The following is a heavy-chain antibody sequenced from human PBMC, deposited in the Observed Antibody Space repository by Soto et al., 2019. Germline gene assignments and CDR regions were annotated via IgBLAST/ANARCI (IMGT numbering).Heavy chain of an antibody. CDR1: GASVSSGGFY. CDR2: IFYTGSV. CDR3: ARRRSGAYWFDP. J-gene: IGHJ5*01. Sequence: SETLSLTCVVSGASVSSGGFYWGWVRQSPGKGLEWIASIFYTGSVHSNPALESRVTMSVDTSKNQCSLSLASVTASDTAVYFCARRRSGAYWFDPWGQGTVVTVSS. V-gene: IGHV4-39*01.